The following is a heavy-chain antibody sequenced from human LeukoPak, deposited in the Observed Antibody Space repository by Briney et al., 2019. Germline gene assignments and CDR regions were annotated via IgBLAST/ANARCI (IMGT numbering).Heavy chain of an antibody. V-gene: IGHV4-59*01. Sequence: SETLSLTCTVSGGSISNYFWSWIRQPPGRGLEWIGYICESESTNYNPSLKSRVTISPDTSKKKFSLKLTSVTAADTAVYYCARSPPPFYDSSGYHYYYYMDVWGKGTTVTVSS. J-gene: IGHJ6*03. D-gene: IGHD3-22*01. CDR1: GGSISNYF. CDR3: ARSPPPFYDSSGYHYYYYMDV. CDR2: ICESEST.